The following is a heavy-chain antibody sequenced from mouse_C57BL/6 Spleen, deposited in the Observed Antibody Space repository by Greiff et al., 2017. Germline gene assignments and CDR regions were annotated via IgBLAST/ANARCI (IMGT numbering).Heavy chain of an antibody. J-gene: IGHJ4*01. CDR3: ARYYGYYAMDY. CDR2: IYPGSGNT. D-gene: IGHD1-2*01. CDR1: GYTFTDYY. V-gene: IGHV1-76*01. Sequence: QVQLQQSGAELVRPGASVKLSCKASGYTFTDYYINWVKQRPGQGLEWIARIYPGSGNTYYNEKFKGKATLTAEKSSSTAYMQLSSLTSEDSAVYFCARYYGYYAMDYWGQGTSVTVSS.